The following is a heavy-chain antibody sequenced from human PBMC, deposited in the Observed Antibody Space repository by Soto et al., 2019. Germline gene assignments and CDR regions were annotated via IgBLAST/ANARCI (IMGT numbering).Heavy chain of an antibody. CDR3: ARRVVTVAATGGMDV. CDR1: GASVSGPTYY. V-gene: IGHV4-61*01. D-gene: IGHD2-15*01. Sequence: TLSLTCTVSGASVSGPTYYWNWIRQPPGKGLEWIGYIYYSGSTNCNPSLKSRVTISVDTSKNQFSLKLSSVTAADTAVYFCARRVVTVAATGGMDVWGQATTLTVSS. CDR2: IYYSGST. J-gene: IGHJ6*02.